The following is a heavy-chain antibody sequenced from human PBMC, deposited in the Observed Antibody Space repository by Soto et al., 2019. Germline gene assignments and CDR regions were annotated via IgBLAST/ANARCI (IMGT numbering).Heavy chain of an antibody. J-gene: IGHJ5*02. CDR3: GRGEDYDWFAP. CDR2: IYYSGST. D-gene: IGHD4-17*01. V-gene: IGHV4-59*01. CDR1: GGSISSFC. Sequence: MQSVTCTVVGGSISSFCWSWIRQPPGKGLEWIRYIYYSGSTNYNPSLSSRVTISVDTSKNQFSLKLSSVTAADTAVYYCGRGEDYDWFAPWGQGTLVTGSP.